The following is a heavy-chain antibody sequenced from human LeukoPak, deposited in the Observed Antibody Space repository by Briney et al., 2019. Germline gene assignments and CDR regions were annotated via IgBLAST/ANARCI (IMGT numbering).Heavy chain of an antibody. CDR3: ARPQVNDYGDCGI. Sequence: SQTLSLTCAVSGGSISSGGYSWSWIRQPPGKGLEWIGYIYHSGSTYYNPSLKSRVTISVDRSKNQFSLKLSSVTAADTAVYYCARPQVNDYGDCGIWGQGTMVAVPS. J-gene: IGHJ3*02. CDR1: GGSISSGGYS. D-gene: IGHD4-17*01. V-gene: IGHV4-30-2*01. CDR2: IYHSGST.